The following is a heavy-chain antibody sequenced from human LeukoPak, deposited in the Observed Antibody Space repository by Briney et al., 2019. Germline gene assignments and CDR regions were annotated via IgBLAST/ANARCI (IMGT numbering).Heavy chain of an antibody. J-gene: IGHJ5*02. CDR1: GYTFTGYY. Sequence: ASVKVSCKASGYTFTGYYMHWVRQAPGQGLEWMGWINPNSGGTNYAQKFQGRVTMTRDTSISTAYMELSRLRSDDTAVYYCARNPSVYCSGGSCYRFYWFDPWGQGTLVTVSS. V-gene: IGHV1-2*02. CDR2: INPNSGGT. CDR3: ARNPSVYCSGGSCYRFYWFDP. D-gene: IGHD2-15*01.